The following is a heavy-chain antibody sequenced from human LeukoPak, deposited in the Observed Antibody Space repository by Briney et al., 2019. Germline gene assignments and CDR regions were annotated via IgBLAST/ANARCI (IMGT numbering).Heavy chain of an antibody. CDR1: GFTFSSYE. J-gene: IGHJ6*04. V-gene: IGHV3-48*03. CDR2: ISLSGSTI. Sequence: QSGGSLRLSCAASGFTFSSYEMNWVGQAPGRGLEGVSYISLSGSTIYYADSVKGRFTISRDNAKNSLYLQMNSLRAEDTAVYYCARERGFGELGSAGRCLDVWGKGTTVTVSS. D-gene: IGHD3-10*01. CDR3: ARERGFGELGSAGRCLDV.